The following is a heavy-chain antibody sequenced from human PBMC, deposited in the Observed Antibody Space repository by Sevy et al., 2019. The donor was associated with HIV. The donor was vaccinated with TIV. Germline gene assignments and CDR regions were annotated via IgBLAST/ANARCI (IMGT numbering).Heavy chain of an antibody. CDR3: VRSDPTDGDWYFDL. V-gene: IGHV4-39*01. Sequence: SETLSLTCTVSGDSITGGRYYWGWVRQPPGEGLEWLGYVYYGVTTFDSPSFKSRVSISIDTSRNQVSLKLRYVTAADTSLYYCVRSDPTDGDWYFDLWGPGTLVTVSS. D-gene: IGHD3-3*01. CDR1: GDSITGGRYY. CDR2: VYYGVTT. J-gene: IGHJ2*01.